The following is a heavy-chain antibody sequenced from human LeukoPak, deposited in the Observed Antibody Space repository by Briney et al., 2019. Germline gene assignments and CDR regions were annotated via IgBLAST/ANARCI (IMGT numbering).Heavy chain of an antibody. D-gene: IGHD2-21*02. Sequence: PSETLSLTCTVSGGSISSYYWSWIRQHPGKGLEWIGYIYYSGSTYYNPSLKSRVTISVDTSKNQFSLKLSSVTAADTAVYYCARVVTYYYYYYMDVWGKGTTVTVSS. J-gene: IGHJ6*03. CDR3: ARVVTYYYYYYMDV. V-gene: IGHV4-59*06. CDR2: IYYSGST. CDR1: GGSISSYY.